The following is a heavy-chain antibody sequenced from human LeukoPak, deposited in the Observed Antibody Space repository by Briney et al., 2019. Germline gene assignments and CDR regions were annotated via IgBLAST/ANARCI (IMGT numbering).Heavy chain of an antibody. V-gene: IGHV3-33*01. CDR1: GFTFSSYA. J-gene: IGHJ4*02. CDR2: VWHDGSNR. D-gene: IGHD3-10*01. CDR3: ARDLLGSGSCPDY. Sequence: GRSLTLSCTVPGFTFSSYAIHWIRQAPGKGLEWVALVWHDGSNRYYADSGKGRFTISRDNTKNTVYLQMNSLRAEDTAVYYCARDLLGSGSCPDYWGQGTLVTVSS.